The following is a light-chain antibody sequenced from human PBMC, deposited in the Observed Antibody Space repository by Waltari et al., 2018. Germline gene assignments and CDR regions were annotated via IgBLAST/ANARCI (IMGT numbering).Light chain of an antibody. J-gene: IGLJ3*02. CDR3: VLYMGGGIL. V-gene: IGLV8-61*01. Sequence: QTVVTQEPSFSVSPGGTVTLTCGLTSGSVYSSYYPSWYQQTPGQAPRPLIYSTNTRSSGVPDRFSDSILGNKAALTITGAQADDESDYYCVLYMGGGILFGGGTKLTVL. CDR2: STN. CDR1: SGSVYSSYY.